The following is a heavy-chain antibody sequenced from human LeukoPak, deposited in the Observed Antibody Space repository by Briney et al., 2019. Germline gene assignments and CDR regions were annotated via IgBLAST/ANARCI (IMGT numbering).Heavy chain of an antibody. CDR3: ARDDVAVAGTDY. V-gene: IGHV3-53*01. Sequence: GGSLRLSCAAPGFTVSSNYMTWVRQAPGKGLEWVSVIYSGGSTYYADSVKGRFTISRDNSKNTLYLQMNSLRAEDTAVYYCARDDVAVAGTDYWGQGTLVTVSS. D-gene: IGHD6-19*01. CDR2: IYSGGST. J-gene: IGHJ4*02. CDR1: GFTVSSNY.